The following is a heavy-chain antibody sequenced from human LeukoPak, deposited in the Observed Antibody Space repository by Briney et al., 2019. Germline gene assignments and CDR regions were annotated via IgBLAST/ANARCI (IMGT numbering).Heavy chain of an antibody. CDR2: ISYDGSNK. V-gene: IGHV3-30*18. D-gene: IGHD3-10*01. CDR3: AKDQYGSGSYLADY. J-gene: IGHJ4*02. Sequence: GGSLKLSCAASGFTFSSYGMHWVRQAPGKGLEWVAVISYDGSNKYYADSVKGRFTISRDNSKNTLYLQMNSLRAEDTAVYYCAKDQYGSGSYLADYWGQGTLVTVSS. CDR1: GFTFSSYG.